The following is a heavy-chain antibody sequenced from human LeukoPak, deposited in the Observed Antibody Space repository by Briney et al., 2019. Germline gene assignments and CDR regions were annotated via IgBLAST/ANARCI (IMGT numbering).Heavy chain of an antibody. Sequence: GGSLRLSCAASGFTFSSYAMHWVRQAPGKGLEWVTVISYHARDQFYADSVKGRFTVSRDNSKNTLYLQMNSLRAEDSAVYYCAAQPCSGGVCYLDYWGQGTPVTVSS. V-gene: IGHV3-30*04. J-gene: IGHJ4*02. CDR1: GFTFSSYA. CDR3: AAQPCSGGVCYLDY. D-gene: IGHD2-8*02. CDR2: ISYHARDQ.